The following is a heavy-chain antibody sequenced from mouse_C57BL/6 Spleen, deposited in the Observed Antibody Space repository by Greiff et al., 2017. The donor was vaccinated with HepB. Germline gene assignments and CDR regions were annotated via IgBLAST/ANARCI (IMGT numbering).Heavy chain of an antibody. CDR2: ISYSGST. CDR1: GYSITSDY. J-gene: IGHJ2*01. D-gene: IGHD1-1*01. Sequence: EVKLVESGPGLAKPSQTLSLTCSVTGYSITSDYWNWIRKFPGNKLEYMGYISYSGSTYYNPSLKSRISITRDTYKNQYYLQLNSVTTEDTATYFCASQARRYYGSSSYYFDYWGQGTTLTVSS. CDR3: ASQARRYYGSSSYYFDY. V-gene: IGHV3-8*01.